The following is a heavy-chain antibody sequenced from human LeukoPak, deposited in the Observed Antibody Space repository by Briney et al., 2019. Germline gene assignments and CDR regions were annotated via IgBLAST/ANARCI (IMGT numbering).Heavy chain of an antibody. CDR2: IYPGDSDT. Sequence: GESLKISCSGSGYTFTTYWIGWVRQMPGKGLEWMGSIYPGDSDTRYSPSFQGQVTISADKSISTVYLQWSSLKASDTAMYYCARSANQGGIWVWGQGTLVTVSS. V-gene: IGHV5-51*01. J-gene: IGHJ4*02. CDR1: GYTFTTYW. D-gene: IGHD3-16*01. CDR3: ARSANQGGIWV.